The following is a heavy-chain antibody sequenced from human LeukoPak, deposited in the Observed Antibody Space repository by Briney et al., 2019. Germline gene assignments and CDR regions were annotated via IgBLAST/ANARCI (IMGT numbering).Heavy chain of an antibody. CDR2: ISSSSSYI. CDR3: VKDIRRGYNFGYDQFAY. V-gene: IGHV3-21*01. D-gene: IGHD5-18*01. Sequence: GGSLRLSCAASGFTFSSYSMNWVRQAPGKGLEWVSSISSSSSYIYYADSVKGRFTIPRDNSKNTVSLQMNSLRAEDTALYYCVKDIRRGYNFGYDQFAYWGQGTLVTVSS. J-gene: IGHJ4*02. CDR1: GFTFSSYS.